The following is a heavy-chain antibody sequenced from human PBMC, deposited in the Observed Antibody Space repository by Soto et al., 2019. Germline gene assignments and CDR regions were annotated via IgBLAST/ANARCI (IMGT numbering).Heavy chain of an antibody. V-gene: IGHV1-46*01. CDR3: AKNLRRITMIGAAFDI. Sequence: GASVKVSCKASGYTFTSYYMHWVRQAPGQGLEWMGIINPSGGNTGYAQKFQGRVTMTRNTSISTAYMELSSLRSEDTAVYYCAKNLRRITMIGAAFDIWGQGTMVTVSS. J-gene: IGHJ3*02. D-gene: IGHD3-22*01. CDR2: INPSGGNT. CDR1: GYTFTSYY.